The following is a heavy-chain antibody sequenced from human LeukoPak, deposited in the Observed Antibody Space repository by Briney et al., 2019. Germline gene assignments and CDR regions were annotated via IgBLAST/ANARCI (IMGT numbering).Heavy chain of an antibody. CDR3: AKDLNTVTTAFFVH. CDR1: GFTFSSYS. CDR2: ISCSSTYI. D-gene: IGHD4-11*01. J-gene: IGHJ4*02. V-gene: IGHV3-21*06. Sequence: GGSLRLSCAASGFTFSSYSMNWVRQAPGKGLEWVSSISCSSTYIYYADSVKGRFTISRDNAKNSLYLQMNSLRAEDTAVYYCAKDLNTVTTAFFVHWGQGTLVTVSS.